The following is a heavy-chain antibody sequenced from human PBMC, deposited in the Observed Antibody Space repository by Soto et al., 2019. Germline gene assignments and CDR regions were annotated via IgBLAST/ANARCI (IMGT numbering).Heavy chain of an antibody. CDR1: GESIRSGGYY. V-gene: IGHV4-31*03. D-gene: IGHD6-6*01. CDR3: ARASSSSSAADY. J-gene: IGHJ4*02. Sequence: QVQLQESGPGLVKASQNLSLICSVSGESIRSGGYYWSWIRHHPGKGLEWIGYIYDSESAYYNPSLKSRVTISMDTSKNHFAMKLSSVTAADTAVYYCARASSSSSAADYWGQGTLITVS. CDR2: IYDSESA.